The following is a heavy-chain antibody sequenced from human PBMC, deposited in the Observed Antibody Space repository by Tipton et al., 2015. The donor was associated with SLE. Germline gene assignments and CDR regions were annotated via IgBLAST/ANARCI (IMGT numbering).Heavy chain of an antibody. J-gene: IGHJ4*02. CDR3: ARHSQGYGDYPFDS. V-gene: IGHV4-4*09. CDR1: GGSISSYY. D-gene: IGHD4-17*01. CDR2: IYTSGST. Sequence: GLVKPSETLSLTCTVSGGSISSYYWSWIRQPPGKGLEWIGYIYTSGSTNYNPSLKSRVTISVDTSKNQFSLKLSSVTAADTAVYYCARHSQGYGDYPFDSWGQGTLVTVSS.